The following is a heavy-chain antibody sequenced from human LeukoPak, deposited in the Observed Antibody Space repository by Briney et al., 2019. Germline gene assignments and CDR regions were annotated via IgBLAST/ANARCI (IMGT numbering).Heavy chain of an antibody. CDR2: IYYSGST. J-gene: IGHJ4*02. CDR3: ARGYSGSYLGY. V-gene: IGHV4-59*11. D-gene: IGHD1-26*01. Sequence: SETLSLTCTVSGGSISSHYWSWIRQPPGKGPEWIGYIYYSGSTNYNPSLKSRVTISVDTSKNQFSLKLSSVTAADTAVYYCARGYSGSYLGYWGQGTLVTVSS. CDR1: GGSISSHY.